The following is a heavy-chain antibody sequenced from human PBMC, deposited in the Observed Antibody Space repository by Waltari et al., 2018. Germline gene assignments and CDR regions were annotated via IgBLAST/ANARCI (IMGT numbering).Heavy chain of an antibody. D-gene: IGHD3-9*01. CDR2: IKQDGSEK. J-gene: IGHJ6*02. CDR1: GFTFSCFW. Sequence: EVQLVESGGGLVQPGGSLSLSCAAYGFTFSCFWMSWVRQAPGKGLEWVANIKQDGSEKYYVDSVKGRFTISRDNAKNSLYLQMNSLRAEDTAVYYCAREVVSLRYFDWGQGTTVTVSS. CDR3: AREVVSLRYFD. V-gene: IGHV3-7*01.